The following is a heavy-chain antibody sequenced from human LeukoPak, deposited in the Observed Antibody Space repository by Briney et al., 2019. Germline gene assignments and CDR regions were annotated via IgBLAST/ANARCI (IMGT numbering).Heavy chain of an antibody. CDR1: GFTFSSYA. CDR3: AREGRYSSGWYRASYYFDY. J-gene: IGHJ4*02. CDR2: ISYDGSNK. Sequence: GRSLRLSCAASGFTFSSYAMHWVRQAPGKGLEWVAVISYDGSNKYYADSVKGRFTISRDNSKNTLYLQMNSLRAEDTAVYYCAREGRYSSGWYRASYYFDYWGQGTLVTVSS. V-gene: IGHV3-30-3*01. D-gene: IGHD6-19*01.